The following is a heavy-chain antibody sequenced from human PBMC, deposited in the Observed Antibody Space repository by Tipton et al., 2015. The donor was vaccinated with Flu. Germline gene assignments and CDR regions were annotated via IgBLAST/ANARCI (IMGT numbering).Heavy chain of an antibody. J-gene: IGHJ5*02. Sequence: TLSLTCAVSGDSLSTDYFWGWIRQPPGKGLEWIATIHRSGNTYYNSSLKSRVTISIDTSNNQFSLRLVSVTATHTAVSYCSGRAYSNYVSEPKNWFDPWGQGILVTVSS. CDR1: GDSLSTDYF. V-gene: IGHV4-38-2*01. CDR3: SGRAYSNYVSEPKNWFDP. D-gene: IGHD4-11*01. CDR2: IHRSGNT.